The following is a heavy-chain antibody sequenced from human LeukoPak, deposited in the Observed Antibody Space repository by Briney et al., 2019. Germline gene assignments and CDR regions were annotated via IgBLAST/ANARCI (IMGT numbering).Heavy chain of an antibody. CDR1: GFIFSNHA. J-gene: IGHJ6*03. V-gene: IGHV3-30*04. D-gene: IGHD3-3*01. CDR3: AAGGGWDPSFGVVTHIDA. Sequence: GRSLRLSCAASGFIFSNHAIHWVRQAPGKGLEWVAVVSDDGSDKYYANSVKGRFTTSRDNVKNTLYLQMNSLRVEDTAVYYCAAGGGWDPSFGVVTHIDAWGKGTTVVVS. CDR2: VSDDGSDK.